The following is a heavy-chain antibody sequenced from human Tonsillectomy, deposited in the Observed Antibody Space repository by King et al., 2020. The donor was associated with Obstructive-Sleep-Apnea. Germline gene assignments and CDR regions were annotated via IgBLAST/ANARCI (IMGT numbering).Heavy chain of an antibody. J-gene: IGHJ5*02. V-gene: IGHV3-73*01. CDR3: TRPYYDILTGRRGFDP. Sequence: EVQLVEYGGGLVQPGGSLKLSCAASGFTFSGSAMHWVRQASGKGLEWVGRIRSKANSYATVYAASVKGRFTISRDDSKNTAFLQMNSLKTEDTAVYYCTRPYYDILTGRRGFDPWGQGTLVTVSS. CDR1: GFTFSGSA. D-gene: IGHD3-9*01. CDR2: IRSKANSYAT.